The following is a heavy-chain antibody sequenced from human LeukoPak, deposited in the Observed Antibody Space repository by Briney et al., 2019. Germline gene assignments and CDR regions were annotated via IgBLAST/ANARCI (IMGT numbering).Heavy chain of an antibody. J-gene: IGHJ4*02. CDR2: IIPIFGTA. CDR3: ARGWDYNSGGRPTAYVY. V-gene: IGHV1-69*06. D-gene: IGHD3-22*01. CDR1: GGTFSNYA. Sequence: SVKVSCKASGGTFSNYAINWVRQAPGQGLEWMGGIIPIFGTANYAQKFQGRVTITADKSTSTVYMELNSLKSEDTAVYYCARGWDYNSGGRPTAYVYWGQGTLVTVSS.